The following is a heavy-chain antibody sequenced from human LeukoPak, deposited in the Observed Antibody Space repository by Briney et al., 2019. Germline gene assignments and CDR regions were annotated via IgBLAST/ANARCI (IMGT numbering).Heavy chain of an antibody. CDR3: ARAGKDWLPRALDY. CDR2: INPKSGGT. CDR1: GYTFSDYY. V-gene: IGHV1-2*02. J-gene: IGHJ4*02. Sequence: ASVKVSCKASGYTFSDYYIHWVRQAPGQGLEWMGWINPKSGGTNYAQKFQGRVTMTRDTSISTAYMELSRLRSDDTAVYYCARAGKDWLPRALDYWGQGTLVTVSS. D-gene: IGHD3/OR15-3a*01.